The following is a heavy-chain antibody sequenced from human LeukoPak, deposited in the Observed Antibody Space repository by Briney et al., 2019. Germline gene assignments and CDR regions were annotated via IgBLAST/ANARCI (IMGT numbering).Heavy chain of an antibody. Sequence: SETLSLTCTVSSGSISSYYWSWIRQPPGKGLEWIGYIYYSGSTNYNPSLKSRVTISVDTSKNQFSLKLGSVTAADTAVYYCARDRGPRGWFDPWGQGTLVTVSS. CDR3: ARDRGPRGWFDP. J-gene: IGHJ5*02. D-gene: IGHD3-10*01. CDR1: SGSISSYY. V-gene: IGHV4-59*01. CDR2: IYYSGST.